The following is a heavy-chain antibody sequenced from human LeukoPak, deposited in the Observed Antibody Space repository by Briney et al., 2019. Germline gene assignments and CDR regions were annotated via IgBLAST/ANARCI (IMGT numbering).Heavy chain of an antibody. CDR3: ARAPSHYGVDV. V-gene: IGHV4-34*01. CDR1: GGSFSGYS. Sequence: KPSETLSLTCAVHGGSFSGYSWSWIRQPPGKGLEWIGEINHSESTNYNPSLKSRVTISVDTSKNQFSLKLSSVTAADTAVYYCARAPSHYGVDVWGQGTTVTVSS. CDR2: INHSEST. J-gene: IGHJ6*02.